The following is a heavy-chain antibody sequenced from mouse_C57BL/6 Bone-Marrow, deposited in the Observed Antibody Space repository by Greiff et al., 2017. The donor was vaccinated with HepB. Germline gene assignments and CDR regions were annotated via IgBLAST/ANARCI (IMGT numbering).Heavy chain of an antibody. CDR3: ARSGPYSNPCY. CDR2: INPSSGYT. D-gene: IGHD2-5*01. CDR1: GYTFTSYT. V-gene: IGHV1-4*01. J-gene: IGHJ3*01. Sequence: VQLQQSGAELARPGASVKMSCKASGYTFTSYTMHWVKQRPGQGLEWIGYINPSSGYTKYNQKFKDKATLTADKSSSTAYMQLSSLTSEDSAVYYCARSGPYSNPCYWGQGTLVTVSA.